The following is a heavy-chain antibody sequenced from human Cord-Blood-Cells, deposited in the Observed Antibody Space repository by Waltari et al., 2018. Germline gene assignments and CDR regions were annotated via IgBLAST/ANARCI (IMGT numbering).Heavy chain of an antibody. Sequence: EVQLVESGGGLVQPGGSLRLSCAASGFTFSRYWMSWVRQAPGKGLEWVANIKQEGSEKYYVDSVKGRFTISRDNAKNSLYQQMNSLRAEDTAVYYCARKSGSSWYYYYYYGMDVWGQGTTVTVSS. CDR1: GFTFSRYW. CDR3: ARKSGSSWYYYYYYGMDV. D-gene: IGHD6-13*01. V-gene: IGHV3-7*01. CDR2: IKQEGSEK. J-gene: IGHJ6*02.